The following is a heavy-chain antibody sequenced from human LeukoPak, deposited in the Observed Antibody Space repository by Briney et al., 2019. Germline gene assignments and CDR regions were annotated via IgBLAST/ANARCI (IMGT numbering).Heavy chain of an antibody. Sequence: GGSLRLSCAASGFTFSSYAMSWVRQAPGKGLECVSAISGSGGSTYYADSVKGRFTISRDNSKNTLYLQMNSLRAEDTAVYYCAKDAICSSTSCYVDYWGQGTLVTVSS. D-gene: IGHD2-2*01. CDR2: ISGSGGST. V-gene: IGHV3-23*01. J-gene: IGHJ4*02. CDR1: GFTFSSYA. CDR3: AKDAICSSTSCYVDY.